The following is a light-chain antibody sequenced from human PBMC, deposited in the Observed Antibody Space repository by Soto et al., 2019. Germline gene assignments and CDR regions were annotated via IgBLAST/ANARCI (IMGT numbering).Light chain of an antibody. CDR2: GAS. J-gene: IGKJ2*01. Sequence: EIMMTKSPATVSVSPGDRAALSCRASQPIASNVAWYQQRRGQPPSLLIYGASTRAPDVPDGFTGSGSGTQFTLTIISLHSEDFATYFCQQYNNWPYTFGQGTTVEI. CDR3: QQYNNWPYT. V-gene: IGKV3D-15*01. CDR1: QPIASN.